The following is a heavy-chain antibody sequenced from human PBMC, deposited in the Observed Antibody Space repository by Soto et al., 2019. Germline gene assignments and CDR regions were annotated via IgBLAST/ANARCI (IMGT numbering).Heavy chain of an antibody. CDR1: GFTFSNAW. V-gene: IGHV3-15*01. Sequence: GGSLRLSCAASGFTFSNAWMSWVRQAPGKGLEWVGRIKSKTDGGTTDYAAPVKGRFTISRDDSKNTLYLQMNSLKTEDTAVYYCTTAPEMGFQFNYWGQGTLVTVSS. CDR2: IKSKTDGGTT. D-gene: IGHD1-26*01. J-gene: IGHJ4*02. CDR3: TTAPEMGFQFNY.